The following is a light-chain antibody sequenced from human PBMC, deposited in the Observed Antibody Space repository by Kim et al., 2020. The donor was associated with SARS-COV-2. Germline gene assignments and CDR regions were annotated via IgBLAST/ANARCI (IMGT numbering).Light chain of an antibody. CDR2: DVN. Sequence: QSALTQPRSVSGSPGQSVTISCTGTSSDVGGYKYVSWYQQHPGKAPKLLIYDVNERPSGIPDRFSGSKSGNTASLTISGLQAEDEADYYCCSYTGSWLFGGGTQLTVL. CDR3: CSYTGSWL. CDR1: SSDVGGYKY. V-gene: IGLV2-11*01. J-gene: IGLJ3*02.